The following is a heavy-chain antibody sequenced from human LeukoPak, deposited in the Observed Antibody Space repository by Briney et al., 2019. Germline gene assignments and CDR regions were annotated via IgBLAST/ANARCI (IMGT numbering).Heavy chain of an antibody. J-gene: IGHJ6*03. V-gene: IGHV4-39*07. CDR3: ARTTEGGYTYDYFYYYYMDV. D-gene: IGHD5-18*01. Sequence: PSETLSLTCTVPGGSISGGFHFWGWIRQPPGKGLDWIGSLFYGGSTYYNPSLKSRLTISGDTSKNQFSLKLSSVTAADTAVYYCARTTEGGYTYDYFYYYYMDVWGKGTTVTISS. CDR1: GGSISGGFHF. CDR2: LFYGGST.